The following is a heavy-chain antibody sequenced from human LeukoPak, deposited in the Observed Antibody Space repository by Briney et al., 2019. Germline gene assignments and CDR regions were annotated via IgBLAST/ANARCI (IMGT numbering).Heavy chain of an antibody. D-gene: IGHD7-27*01. CDR2: ISDSADTR. CDR1: GFTFGDYY. CDR3: ARDVRGRTPLKLGMKWFDP. V-gene: IGHV3-11*01. Sequence: PGGSLRLSCAASGFTFGDYYMSWVRPVPGKGLEWLAYISDSADTRKYADSVTGRFTISRDNAENSVFLQMNSLRADDSGVYYCARDVRGRTPLKLGMKWFDPWGQGTRVTVSS. J-gene: IGHJ5*02.